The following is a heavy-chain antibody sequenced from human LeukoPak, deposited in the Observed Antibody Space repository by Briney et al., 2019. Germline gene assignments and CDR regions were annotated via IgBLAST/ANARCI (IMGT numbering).Heavy chain of an antibody. V-gene: IGHV4-34*01. CDR2: INHSGST. J-gene: IGHJ6*03. Sequence: SETLSLTCAVYGGSFSGYYWSWIRQPPGKGLEWIGEINHSGSTNYNPSLKSRVTISVDTSKNQFCLKLSSVTAADTAVYYCARPLRGRYYYYMDVWGKGTTVTISS. CDR1: GGSFSGYY. D-gene: IGHD3-10*01. CDR3: ARPLRGRYYYYMDV.